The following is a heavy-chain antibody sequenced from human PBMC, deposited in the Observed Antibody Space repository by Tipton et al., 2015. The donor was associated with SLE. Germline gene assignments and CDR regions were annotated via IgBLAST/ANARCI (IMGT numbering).Heavy chain of an antibody. CDR2: INHSGST. V-gene: IGHV4-34*01. Sequence: TLSLTCAVYGGSFSGYYWSWVRQPPGKGLGWIGEINHSGSTNYNPSLKSRVTISVDTPKNQFSLKLSSVTAADTAVYYCARGSSGSYGGAFDIWGQGTMVTVSS. CDR3: ARGSSGSYGGAFDI. D-gene: IGHD1-26*01. J-gene: IGHJ3*02. CDR1: GGSFSGYY.